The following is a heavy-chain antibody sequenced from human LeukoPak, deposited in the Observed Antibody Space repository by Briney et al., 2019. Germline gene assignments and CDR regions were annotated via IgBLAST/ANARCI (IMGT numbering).Heavy chain of an antibody. D-gene: IGHD3-22*01. V-gene: IGHV4-39*01. Sequence: SETLSLTCTVSGCSISSSSYYWGWIRQPPGKGLEWIGGIYYSGNTYYNPSLKSRVTISVDTPKNQFSLKLSSVTAADTAVYYCARQPYYYDSSGYPHWGQGTLVTVSA. CDR2: IYYSGNT. J-gene: IGHJ1*01. CDR1: GCSISSSSYY. CDR3: ARQPYYYDSSGYPH.